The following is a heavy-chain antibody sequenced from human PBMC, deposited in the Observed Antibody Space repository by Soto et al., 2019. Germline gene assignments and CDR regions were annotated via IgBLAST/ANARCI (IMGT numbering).Heavy chain of an antibody. V-gene: IGHV3-11*05. CDR2: ISSSSSYT. Sequence: QVQLVESGGGLVKPGGSLRLSCAASGFTFSDYYMSWIRQAPGKGLEWVSYISSSSSYTNYADSVKGRFTISRDNAKNSLYLQMNSLRAEDTAVYYCARESSSSWYGWFDPWGQGTLVTVSS. J-gene: IGHJ5*02. CDR1: GFTFSDYY. D-gene: IGHD6-13*01. CDR3: ARESSSSWYGWFDP.